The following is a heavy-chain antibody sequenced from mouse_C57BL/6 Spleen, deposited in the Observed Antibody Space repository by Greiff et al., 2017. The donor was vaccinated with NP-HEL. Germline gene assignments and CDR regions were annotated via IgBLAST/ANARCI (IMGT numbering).Heavy chain of an antibody. V-gene: IGHV1-50*01. D-gene: IGHD1-1*01. CDR2: IDPSDSYT. J-gene: IGHJ1*03. CDR1: GYTFTSYW. CDR3: ARNYGSSYGYFDV. Sequence: QVQLQQPGAELVKPGASVKLSCKASGYTFTSYWMQWVKQRPGQGLEWIGEIDPSDSYTNYNQKFKGKATLTVDTSSSTAYMQLSSLTSEDSAGYYCARNYGSSYGYFDVWGTGTTVTVSS.